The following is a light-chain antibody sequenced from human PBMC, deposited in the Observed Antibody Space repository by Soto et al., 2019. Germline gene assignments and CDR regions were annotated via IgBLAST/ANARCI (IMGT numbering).Light chain of an antibody. V-gene: IGKV3-20*01. CDR3: QQYGSAIT. CDR1: QTVTSGY. CDR2: GAS. J-gene: IGKJ5*01. Sequence: EIVLTQSPDTVSLSPGERATLSCRASQTVTSGYLAWYQQKPGQAPRLLIYGASTRATGIPDRFSGSGSGTDFTLTISRLEPEDFAVYYCQQYGSAITFGQGTRLEIK.